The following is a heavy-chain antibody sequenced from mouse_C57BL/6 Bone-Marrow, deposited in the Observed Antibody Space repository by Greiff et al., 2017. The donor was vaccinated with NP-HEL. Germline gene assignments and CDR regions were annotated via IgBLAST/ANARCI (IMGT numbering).Heavy chain of an antibody. D-gene: IGHD1-1*01. Sequence: EVKLVESGEGLVKPGGSLKLSCAASGFTFSSYAMSWVRQTPEKRLEWVAYISSGGDYIYYADTVKGRFTISRDNARNTLYLQMSSLKSEDTAMYYCTREREITTVVALYAMDYWGQGTSVTVSS. CDR2: ISSGGDYI. CDR3: TREREITTVVALYAMDY. J-gene: IGHJ4*01. CDR1: GFTFSSYA. V-gene: IGHV5-9-1*02.